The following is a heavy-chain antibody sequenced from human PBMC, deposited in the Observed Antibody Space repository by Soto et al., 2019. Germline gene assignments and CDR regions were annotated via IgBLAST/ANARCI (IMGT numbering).Heavy chain of an antibody. CDR1: GYSISSGSY. Sequence: SETLSLTCAVSGYSISSGSYWSWIRQSPGKGLEWIGSIYYSGATNYNPSLESRLTISVDTSKNQFSLNLSSVTAADSAVYYCARAIGDWGTYYYYYGFDVWGQGTTVTVSS. V-gene: IGHV4-61*01. J-gene: IGHJ6*02. D-gene: IGHD3-16*01. CDR3: ARAIGDWGTYYYYYGFDV. CDR2: IYYSGAT.